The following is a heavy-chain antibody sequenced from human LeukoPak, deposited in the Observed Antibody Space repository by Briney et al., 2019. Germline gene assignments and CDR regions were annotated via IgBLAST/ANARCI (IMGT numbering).Heavy chain of an antibody. Sequence: ASVKVSCKTSGYTFTSYVISGVRQAPGQGLEWMGWISAYNGNTNYAQKLQGRVTMTTDTSTSTAYMELRSLRSDDTAVYYCARGQLWRQPHYMDVWGKGTAVTVSS. J-gene: IGHJ6*03. CDR2: ISAYNGNT. CDR1: GYTFTSYV. V-gene: IGHV1-18*01. D-gene: IGHD5-18*01. CDR3: ARGQLWRQPHYMDV.